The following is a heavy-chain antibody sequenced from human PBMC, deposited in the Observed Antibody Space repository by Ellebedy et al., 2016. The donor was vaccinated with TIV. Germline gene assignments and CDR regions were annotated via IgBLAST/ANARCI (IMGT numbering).Heavy chain of an antibody. CDR1: GYTFTSYD. J-gene: IGHJ6*02. CDR2: MNPNSGNT. D-gene: IGHD5-12*01. CDR3: ARGERLDYYYYGMDV. V-gene: IGHV1-8*01. Sequence: ASVKVSXKASGYTFTSYDINWVRQATGQGLEWMGWMNPNSGNTGYAQKFQGRVTMTRNTSISTAYMELSSLRSDDTAVYYCARGERLDYYYYGMDVWGQGTTVTVSS.